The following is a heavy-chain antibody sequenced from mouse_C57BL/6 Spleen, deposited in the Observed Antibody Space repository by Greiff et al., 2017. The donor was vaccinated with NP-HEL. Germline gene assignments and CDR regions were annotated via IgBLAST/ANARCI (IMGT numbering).Heavy chain of an antibody. Sequence: EVQLQQSGPELVKPGASVKISCKASGYTFTDYYMNWVKQSHGKSLEWIGDINPNNGGTSYNQKFKGKATLTVDKSSSTAYMELRSLTSEDSAVYYCALWLTFAYWGQGTLVTVSA. D-gene: IGHD2-2*01. CDR2: INPNNGGT. CDR1: GYTFTDYY. V-gene: IGHV1-26*01. J-gene: IGHJ3*01. CDR3: ALWLTFAY.